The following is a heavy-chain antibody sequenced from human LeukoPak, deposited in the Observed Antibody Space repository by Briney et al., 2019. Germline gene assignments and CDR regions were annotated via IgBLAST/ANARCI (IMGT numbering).Heavy chain of an antibody. J-gene: IGHJ4*02. CDR3: AKDTEYSYGSSSFFDY. CDR1: GFTFSSYA. Sequence: GGSLRLSCAASGFTFSSYAMSWVRQAPGKGLERVSAISGSGGSTYYADSVKGRFTISRDNSKNTLYLQMNSLRAEDTAVYYCAKDTEYSYGSSSFFDYWGQGTLVTVSS. V-gene: IGHV3-23*01. CDR2: ISGSGGST. D-gene: IGHD5-18*01.